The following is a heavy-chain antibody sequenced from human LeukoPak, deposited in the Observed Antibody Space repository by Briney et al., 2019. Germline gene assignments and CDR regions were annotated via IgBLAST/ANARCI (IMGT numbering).Heavy chain of an antibody. J-gene: IGHJ4*02. V-gene: IGHV4-59*01. Sequence: SETLSLTCTVSGGSISSYYWSWIRQPPGKGLEWIGYIYYSGSTNYNPSLKSRVTISVDTSKNQFSLKLSSVTAADPAVYYCARRYSSGSLDYWGQGTLVTVSS. CDR1: GGSISSYY. D-gene: IGHD6-19*01. CDR2: IYYSGST. CDR3: ARRYSSGSLDY.